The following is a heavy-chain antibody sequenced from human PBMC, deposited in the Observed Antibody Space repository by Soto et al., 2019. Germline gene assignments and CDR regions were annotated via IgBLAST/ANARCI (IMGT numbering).Heavy chain of an antibody. Sequence: GGSLRLSCAASGFNFGPFWMHWVRQAPGKGLVWVSHINGDGNTIVYADSVRGRFTISRDNAKSTLFLQMNSLRVEDTAVYYCARDRGYPDSFDIWGQGTMVTVSS. J-gene: IGHJ3*02. CDR1: GFNFGPFW. CDR3: ARDRGYPDSFDI. V-gene: IGHV3-74*01. CDR2: INGDGNTI. D-gene: IGHD3-10*01.